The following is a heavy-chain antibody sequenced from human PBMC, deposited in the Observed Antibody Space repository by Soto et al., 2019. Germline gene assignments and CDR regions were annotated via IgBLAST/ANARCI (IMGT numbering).Heavy chain of an antibody. CDR3: ASSRLFRLDY. V-gene: IGHV3-73*01. Sequence: PGGSLRLSCAASGFTLSGSAVYWVRQASGKGLEWVGRIRSKSNNYATAYGASVKGRFSISRDDLKNTAYLQMNSLKTEDTDVYYCASSRLFRLDYWGQGVLVTVSS. J-gene: IGHJ4*02. D-gene: IGHD3-9*01. CDR1: GFTLSGSA. CDR2: IRSKSNNYAT.